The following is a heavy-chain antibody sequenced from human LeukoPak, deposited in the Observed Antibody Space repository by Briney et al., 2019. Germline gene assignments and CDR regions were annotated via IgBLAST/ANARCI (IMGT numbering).Heavy chain of an antibody. D-gene: IGHD3-22*01. CDR3: ARLPLLDYYDSSGYYRDY. V-gene: IGHV4-39*01. Sequence: PSETLSLTCTVSGGSISSSSYYWGWIRQPPGKGLEWIGSIYYSGSTYYNPSLKSRVTISVDTSKNQFSLKLSSVTAADTAVYYCARLPLLDYYDSSGYYRDYWGQGTLVTVSS. J-gene: IGHJ4*02. CDR2: IYYSGST. CDR1: GGSISSSSYY.